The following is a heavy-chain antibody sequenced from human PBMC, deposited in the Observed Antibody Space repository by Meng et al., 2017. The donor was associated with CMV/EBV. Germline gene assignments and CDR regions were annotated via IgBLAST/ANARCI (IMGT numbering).Heavy chain of an antibody. CDR3: ARVALRHDFWSGYYSSCYFDY. Sequence: GYYMHWVRQAPGQGLEWMGWINPNSGGTNYAQKFQGRVTMTRDTSISTAYMELSRLRSDDTAVYYCARVALRHDFWSGYYSSCYFDYWGQGTLVTVSS. V-gene: IGHV1-2*02. D-gene: IGHD3-3*01. CDR1: GYY. J-gene: IGHJ4*02. CDR2: INPNSGGT.